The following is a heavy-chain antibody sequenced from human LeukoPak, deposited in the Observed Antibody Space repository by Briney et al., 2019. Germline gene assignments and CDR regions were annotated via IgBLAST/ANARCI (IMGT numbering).Heavy chain of an antibody. J-gene: IGHJ6*03. CDR2: ISGGGVST. Sequence: GGTLRLSCAASGFTFSSYGMSWVRQAPGKGLEWVSAISGGGVSTYYADSVKGRFTISRDNAKNSLYLQMNSLRAEDTAVYYCARDPYSGSYGNYYYYFMDVWGKGTTVTISS. CDR1: GFTFSSYG. D-gene: IGHD1-26*01. V-gene: IGHV3-23*01. CDR3: ARDPYSGSYGNYYYYFMDV.